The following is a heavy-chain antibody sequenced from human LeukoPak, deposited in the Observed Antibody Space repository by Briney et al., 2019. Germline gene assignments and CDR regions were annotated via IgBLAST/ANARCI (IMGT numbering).Heavy chain of an antibody. CDR2: ISSSSFKI. CDR1: GLTFGSYW. CDR3: VRDPSYGSSWYYYMDV. V-gene: IGHV3-48*04. J-gene: IGHJ6*03. D-gene: IGHD6-13*01. Sequence: PGGSLRLSCAASGLTFGSYWMNWVRQAPGKGLEWVSYISSSSFKIGYADSVKGRFTISRDNSKNSLYLQMDSLRVEDTAVYYCVRDPSYGSSWYYYMDVWGKGTTVTVSS.